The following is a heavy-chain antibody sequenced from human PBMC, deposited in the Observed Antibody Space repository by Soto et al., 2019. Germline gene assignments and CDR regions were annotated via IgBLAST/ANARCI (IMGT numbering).Heavy chain of an antibody. CDR3: GEEGTQGGVDY. J-gene: IGHJ4*02. V-gene: IGHV1-69*01. Sequence: QVQLVQSGAEVKKPGSSVKVSCKASGGTFSSYAISWVRQAPGQGLEWMGGIIPIFGTANYAQKFQGRVTITAXEXTXTXYMELSSLRSEDTAVYYCGEEGTQGGVDYWGQGTLVTVSS. D-gene: IGHD1-1*01. CDR1: GGTFSSYA. CDR2: IIPIFGTA.